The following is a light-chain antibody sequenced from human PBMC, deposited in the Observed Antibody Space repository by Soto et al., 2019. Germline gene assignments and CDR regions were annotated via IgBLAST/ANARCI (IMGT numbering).Light chain of an antibody. CDR1: QSVLYSSNNKNH. CDR2: WAS. Sequence: DIVMTQSPDSLAVSLGERATINCKSSQSVLYSSNNKNHLAWYQQKPGQPPKLLIYWASTRESGVPDRFSGGGSGTDFTLTISSLQAEDVAVYYCQQYYSIPFTFGPGTKVDIK. J-gene: IGKJ3*01. CDR3: QQYYSIPFT. V-gene: IGKV4-1*01.